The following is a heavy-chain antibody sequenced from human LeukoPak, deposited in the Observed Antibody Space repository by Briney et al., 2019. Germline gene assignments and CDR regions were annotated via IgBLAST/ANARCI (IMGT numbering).Heavy chain of an antibody. D-gene: IGHD3-22*01. CDR2: IIPIFGTA. J-gene: IGHJ4*02. V-gene: IGHV1-69*05. CDR1: GGTFISYA. CDR3: ASTMYYYDSSGYYYFDY. Sequence: SXKVSCKASGGTFISYAISWVRQAPGQGLERMGRIIPIFGTANYAQKFQGRGTITTDESTSTAYMALSSLRSEDTAVYYCASTMYYYDSSGYYYFDYWGQGTLVTVSS.